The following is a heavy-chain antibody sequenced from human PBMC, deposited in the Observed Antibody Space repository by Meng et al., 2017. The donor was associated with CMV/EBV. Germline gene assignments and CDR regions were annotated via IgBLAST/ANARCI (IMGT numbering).Heavy chain of an antibody. D-gene: IGHD6-19*01. CDR1: GYTLSGYY. Sequence: ASLKVSRMAAGYTLSGYYMSWVRQAPAQGPEWMGWINPNSGGANYAQKFQGRVTMTRDTSISTAYMELSRLGSDDTAVYYCARGGIAVAGTYDYWGQGTLVTVSS. CDR2: INPNSGGA. V-gene: IGHV1-2*02. CDR3: ARGGIAVAGTYDY. J-gene: IGHJ4*02.